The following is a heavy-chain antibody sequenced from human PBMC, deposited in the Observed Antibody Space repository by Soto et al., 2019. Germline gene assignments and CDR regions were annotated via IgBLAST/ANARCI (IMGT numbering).Heavy chain of an antibody. CDR2: ISGSGGST. J-gene: IGHJ3*02. CDR1: GFTFSSYA. CDR3: AKAPLTGIDAFDI. V-gene: IGHV3-23*01. Sequence: GESLKISCAASGFTFSSYAMSWVRQAPGKGLEWVSAISGSGGSTYYADSVKGRFTISRDNSKNTLYLQMNSLRAEDTAVYYCAKAPLTGIDAFDIWGQGTMVTVS. D-gene: IGHD7-27*01.